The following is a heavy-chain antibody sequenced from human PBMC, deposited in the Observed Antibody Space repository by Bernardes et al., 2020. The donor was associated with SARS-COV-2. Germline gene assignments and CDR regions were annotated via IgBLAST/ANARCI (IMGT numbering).Heavy chain of an antibody. CDR2: IYYSGST. CDR1: GGSISSYY. D-gene: IGHD2-8*02. J-gene: IGHJ6*02. V-gene: IGHV4-59*01. CDR3: ARDSLVDYYYYGMDV. Sequence: ETLSLTCTVSGGSISSYYWSWIRQPPGKGLEWIGYIYYSGSTNYNPSLKSRVTISVDTSKNQFSLKLSSVTAADTAVYYCARDSLVDYYYYGMDVWGQGTTVTVSS.